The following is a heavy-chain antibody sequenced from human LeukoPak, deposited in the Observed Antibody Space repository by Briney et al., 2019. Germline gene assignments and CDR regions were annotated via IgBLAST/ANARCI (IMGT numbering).Heavy chain of an antibody. V-gene: IGHV4-34*01. D-gene: IGHD6-6*01. Sequence: SETLSLTCAVCGGSFSGYYWSWIRQPPGKGLEWIGEINHSGSTNYNPSLKSRVTISVDTSKNQFSLKLSSVTAADTAVYYCARHRLAPYSSSADYFDYWGQGTLVTVSS. CDR3: ARHRLAPYSSSADYFDY. CDR2: INHSGST. CDR1: GGSFSGYY. J-gene: IGHJ4*02.